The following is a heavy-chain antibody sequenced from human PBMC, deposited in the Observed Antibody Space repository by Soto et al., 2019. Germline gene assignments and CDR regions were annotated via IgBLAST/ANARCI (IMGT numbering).Heavy chain of an antibody. CDR2: ITPIFRAA. CDR1: QGTFSSDC. CDR3: ARGRDTYHYDSSGYSGWDCDL. V-gene: IGHV1-69*01. D-gene: IGHD3-22*01. J-gene: IGHJ2*01. Sequence: ASVKGSFKGSQGTFSSDCISWVRRAPGQGLECMGGITPIFRAAKYAQKFQGRVTITADESTSTAYMELSSLRSEDTAVYYCARGRDTYHYDSSGYSGWDCDLWGRGTLVTVSS.